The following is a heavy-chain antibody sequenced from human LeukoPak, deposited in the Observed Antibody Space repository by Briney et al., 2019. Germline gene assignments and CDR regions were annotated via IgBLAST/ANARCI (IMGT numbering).Heavy chain of an antibody. CDR3: ARPTTVTGFDY. Sequence: SETLSLTCAVYGGSFSGYYWSWIRQPPGKGLEWTGEINHSGSTNYNPSLKSRVTISVDTSKNQFSLKLSSVTAADTAVYYCARPTTVTGFDYWGQGTLVTVSS. J-gene: IGHJ4*02. CDR1: GGSFSGYY. V-gene: IGHV4-34*01. CDR2: INHSGST. D-gene: IGHD4-17*01.